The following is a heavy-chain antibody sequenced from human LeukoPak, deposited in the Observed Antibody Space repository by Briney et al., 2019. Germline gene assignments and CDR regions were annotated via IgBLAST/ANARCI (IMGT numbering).Heavy chain of an antibody. J-gene: IGHJ3*02. CDR1: GFSFSNYW. D-gene: IGHD6-19*01. Sequence: GGSLRLSCAASGFSFSNYWMHWVRQAPGEGLVWVSRINSDETGTSYADSVKGRFTISRDNAKNTLYLQMNSLRAEDTAVYYCATSQTTSGRYGNAFDIWGQGMMVIVSS. CDR2: INSDETGT. CDR3: ATSQTTSGRYGNAFDI. V-gene: IGHV3-74*01.